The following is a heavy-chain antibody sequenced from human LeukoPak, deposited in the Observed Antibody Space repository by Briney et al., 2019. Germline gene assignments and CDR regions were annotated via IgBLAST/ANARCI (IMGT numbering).Heavy chain of an antibody. D-gene: IGHD3-10*01. V-gene: IGHV4-34*01. CDR3: ARHRYYYRSGSYYGAPYYMDV. Sequence: SETLSLTCAYSGSFSGYYWSWIRQSPGKGLEWIGSIYYSGSTYYNPSLKSRVTISVDTSKNQFSLKLSSVTAADTAVYYCARHRYYYRSGSYYGAPYYMDVWGKGTTVTISS. CDR1: SGSFSGYY. J-gene: IGHJ6*03. CDR2: IYYSGST.